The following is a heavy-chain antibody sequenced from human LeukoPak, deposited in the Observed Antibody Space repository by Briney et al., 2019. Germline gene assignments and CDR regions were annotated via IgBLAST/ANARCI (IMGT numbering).Heavy chain of an antibody. CDR1: GFTFSSYA. CDR3: AKNRATAGGSGLFDY. D-gene: IGHD3-16*01. Sequence: GSLRLSCAASGFTFSSYAMSWVRQAPGKGLEWVSTLSGGGVTTYYADSVKGRFTVSRDNSKNTLYLQMNSLRADDTAAYYCAKNRATAGGSGLFDYWGQGTLVTVSS. V-gene: IGHV3-23*01. CDR2: LSGGGVTT. J-gene: IGHJ4*02.